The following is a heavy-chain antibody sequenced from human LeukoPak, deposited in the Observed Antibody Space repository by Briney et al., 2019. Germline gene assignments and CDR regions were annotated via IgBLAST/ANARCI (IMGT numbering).Heavy chain of an antibody. D-gene: IGHD6-13*01. CDR1: GGSISSGGYY. Sequence: SETLSLTCTVSGGSISSGGYYWSWIRQHPGKGLEWIGYIYYSGSTYYNPSLKSRVTISVDTSKNQFSLKLSSVTAADTAVYYCARDRSSWYAAGAPYNWFDPWGQGTLVTVSS. CDR3: ARDRSSWYAAGAPYNWFDP. CDR2: IYYSGST. V-gene: IGHV4-31*03. J-gene: IGHJ5*02.